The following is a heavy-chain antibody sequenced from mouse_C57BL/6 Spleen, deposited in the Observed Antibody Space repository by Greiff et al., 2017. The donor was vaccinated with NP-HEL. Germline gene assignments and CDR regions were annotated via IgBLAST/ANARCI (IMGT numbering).Heavy chain of an antibody. Sequence: EVHLVESGGDLVKPGGSLKLSCAASGFTFSSYGMSWVRQTPDKRLELVATISSGGSYTYYPDRVKGRFTISRDNAKNTLYLQMSSLKSEDTAMYYCARHYYYDYDVVDYWGQGTTLTVSS. D-gene: IGHD2-4*01. V-gene: IGHV5-6*01. CDR3: ARHYYYDYDVVDY. CDR2: ISSGGSYT. CDR1: GFTFSSYG. J-gene: IGHJ2*01.